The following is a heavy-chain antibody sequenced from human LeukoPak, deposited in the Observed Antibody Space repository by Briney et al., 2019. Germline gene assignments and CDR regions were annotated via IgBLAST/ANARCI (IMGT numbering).Heavy chain of an antibody. D-gene: IGHD1-26*01. Sequence: GGSLRLSCAASGFTFSSYSMNWVRQAPGKGLEWVSYISSSSLTTYYADSVKGRSTIFRDNAKNTLYLQMNSLRAEDTAVYYCVRDLGGRSGHWGQGTLVTVSS. V-gene: IGHV3-48*04. CDR3: VRDLGGRSGH. CDR1: GFTFSSYS. CDR2: ISSSSLTT. J-gene: IGHJ4*02.